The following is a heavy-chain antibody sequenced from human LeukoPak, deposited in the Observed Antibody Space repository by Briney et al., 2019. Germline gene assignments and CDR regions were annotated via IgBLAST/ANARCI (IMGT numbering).Heavy chain of an antibody. CDR3: ARVIGSSWYYYFDY. J-gene: IGHJ4*02. Sequence: ASVKVSCKASGYTSTGYYMHSVRQAPGQGLEWMGWINPNSGGTNYAQKFQGRVTMTRDTSISTAYMELSRLRSDDTAVCYCARVIGSSWYYYFDYWGQGTLVTVSS. CDR2: INPNSGGT. D-gene: IGHD6-13*01. V-gene: IGHV1-2*02. CDR1: GYTSTGYY.